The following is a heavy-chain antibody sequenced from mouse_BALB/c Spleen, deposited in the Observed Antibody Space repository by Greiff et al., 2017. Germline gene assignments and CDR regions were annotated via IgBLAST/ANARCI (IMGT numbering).Heavy chain of an antibody. CDR2: ISTYYGNT. Sequence: QVQLQQSGPELVRPGVSVKISCKGSGYTFTDYDMHWVKQSHAKSLEWIGVISTYYGNTNYNQKFKGKATMTVDKSSSTAYMELARLSSEDSAIYYCARGGDYDEIDYWGQGTTPTVSS. V-gene: IGHV1-67*01. D-gene: IGHD2-4*01. CDR3: ARGGDYDEIDY. J-gene: IGHJ2*01. CDR1: GYTFTDYD.